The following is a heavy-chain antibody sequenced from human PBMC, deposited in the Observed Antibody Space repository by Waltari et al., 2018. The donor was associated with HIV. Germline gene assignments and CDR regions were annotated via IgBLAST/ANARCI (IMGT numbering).Heavy chain of an antibody. CDR2: LYVLTNGTDR. V-gene: IGHV3-53*03. J-gene: IGHJ5*02. CDR1: GFTVSSDY. D-gene: IGHD4-17*01. Sequence: EVQLVESGGGLFRPGGSLRLSCAVSGFTVSSDYMPWVRHPPGKGLGWVATLYVLTNGTDRVYAPSVEGRVTISRDNSENKLYLQMSGLRAEDTAIYYCVRGSLMTTDAPWGQGTLVTVSS. CDR3: VRGSLMTTDAP.